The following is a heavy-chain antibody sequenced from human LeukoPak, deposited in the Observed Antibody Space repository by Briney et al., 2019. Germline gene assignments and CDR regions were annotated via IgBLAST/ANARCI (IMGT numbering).Heavy chain of an antibody. Sequence: ASVKVSCKASGDTFSSYYMHWVRQAPGQGLEWMGIITPSGDSTNYAQKFQGRVTMTRDTSTSTVYMELSSLRSEDTAVYYCAREGFHGRELVVDAFDIWGQGAMVTVSS. D-gene: IGHD1-26*01. CDR2: ITPSGDST. V-gene: IGHV1-46*01. CDR1: GDTFSSYY. J-gene: IGHJ3*02. CDR3: AREGFHGRELVVDAFDI.